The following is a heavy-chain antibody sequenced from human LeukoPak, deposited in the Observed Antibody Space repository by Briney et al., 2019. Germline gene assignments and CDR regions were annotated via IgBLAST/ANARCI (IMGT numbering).Heavy chain of an antibody. CDR3: TSLDHDYGDYRVDY. V-gene: IGHV1-8*03. CDR1: GYTFTSYD. D-gene: IGHD4-17*01. CDR2: MNPNSGNT. Sequence: GASVKVSCKASGYTFTSYDINWVRQATGQGLEWMGWMNPNSGNTGYAQKFQGRVTITRNTSINTAYMELSSLRSEDTAVYYCTSLDHDYGDYRVDYWGQGTLVTVSS. J-gene: IGHJ4*02.